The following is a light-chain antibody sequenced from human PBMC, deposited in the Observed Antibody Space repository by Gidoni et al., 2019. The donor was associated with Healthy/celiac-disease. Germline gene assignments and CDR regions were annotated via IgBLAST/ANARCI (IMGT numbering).Light chain of an antibody. Sequence: DIQMTQSPSSLSASVGDRVTIPCQASQDIRNYLNWYQQKPGKAPQLLIYVASHFETGVPSRFSGSGSGTDFTSTISSLHPEDIATYYCQQYDNLMCSFGQGTKLEIK. CDR3: QQYDNLMCS. CDR1: QDIRNY. V-gene: IGKV1-33*01. CDR2: VAS. J-gene: IGKJ2*04.